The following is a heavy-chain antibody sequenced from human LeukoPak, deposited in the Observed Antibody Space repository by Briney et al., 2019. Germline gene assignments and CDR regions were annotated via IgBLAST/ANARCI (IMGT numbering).Heavy chain of an antibody. J-gene: IGHJ3*02. Sequence: GESLKISCKGSGYSFTSYWIGWVRQMPGKGLEWMGIIYPGDSDTRYSPSFQGQVTISADKSISTAYLQWSSLKASDTAMYYCARPTMITFGGVIVLGAFDIWGQGTMVTVSS. CDR1: GYSFTSYW. D-gene: IGHD3-16*02. V-gene: IGHV5-51*01. CDR2: IYPGDSDT. CDR3: ARPTMITFGGVIVLGAFDI.